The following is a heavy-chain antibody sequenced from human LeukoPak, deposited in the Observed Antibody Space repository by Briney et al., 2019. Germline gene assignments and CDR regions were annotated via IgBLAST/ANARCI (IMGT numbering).Heavy chain of an antibody. CDR3: ARSVVVAGFVSDYYYYGMDV. J-gene: IGHJ6*02. V-gene: IGHV4-59*08. Sequence: SETLSPTCTVSGGSISSHYWSWIRQPPGKGLEWIGYMYCSGSTKYNPSLESRVTISADGSKKQFSLRLSSVTAADTAVYYCARSVVVAGFVSDYYYYGMDVWGQGTTVTASS. D-gene: IGHD6-19*01. CDR2: MYCSGST. CDR1: GGSISSHY.